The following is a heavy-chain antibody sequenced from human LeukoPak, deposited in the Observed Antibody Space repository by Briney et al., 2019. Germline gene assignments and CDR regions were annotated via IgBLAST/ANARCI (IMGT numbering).Heavy chain of an antibody. Sequence: SETLSLTCTVSGGSISSSSYYWGWIRQPPGKGLEYIGSIFYRGSTYYNPSLKSRVTISVDTSKNQFSLKLSSVTAADTAVYYCAREGYYGSGSYPQFDDWGQGTLVTVSS. CDR1: GGSISSSSYY. D-gene: IGHD3-10*01. CDR3: AREGYYGSGSYPQFDD. V-gene: IGHV4-39*07. J-gene: IGHJ4*02. CDR2: IFYRGST.